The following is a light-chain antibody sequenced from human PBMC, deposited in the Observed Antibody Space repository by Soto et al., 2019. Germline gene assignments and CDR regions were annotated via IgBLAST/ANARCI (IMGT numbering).Light chain of an antibody. CDR3: SSYAGSNNVV. V-gene: IGLV2-8*01. CDR2: EVS. Sequence: QSALTQPPSASGSPGHSVTISCTGTSSDVGGYNFVSWYQQYPGFAPKLMIYEVSKRPSGVPDRFSGSKSGNTASLTISGLQAEDEAHYYCSSYAGSNNVVFGGGTKLTVL. J-gene: IGLJ2*01. CDR1: SSDVGGYNF.